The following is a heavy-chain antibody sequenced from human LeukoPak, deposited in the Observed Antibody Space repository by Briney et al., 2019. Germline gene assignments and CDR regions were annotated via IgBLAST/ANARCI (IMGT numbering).Heavy chain of an antibody. V-gene: IGHV3-74*01. CDR2: ISSDGSGT. Sequence: GGSLRLSCAASGFTFSTYWMLWVRQGPGKGLVSVSRISSDGSGTTYADSVRGRFTISRDNAKNTLYLQMHSLRAEDTALYYCARDDSNGIDYWGQGTLVPVS. CDR1: GFTFSTYW. J-gene: IGHJ4*02. CDR3: ARDDSNGIDY. D-gene: IGHD2-21*01.